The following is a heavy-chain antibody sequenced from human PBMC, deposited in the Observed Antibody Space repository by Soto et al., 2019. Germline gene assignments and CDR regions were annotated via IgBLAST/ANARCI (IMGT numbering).Heavy chain of an antibody. V-gene: IGHV3-53*01. CDR2: IFGGGRM. J-gene: IGHJ3*01. Sequence: EAQVVESGGGLVQPGGSLRLSCATSGFANYLIWVRQAPGKGLECVSGIFGGGRMYYADSVKGRFITSKDNSNHMVYLQMNSLRAEDTAIYYCARPSGNNERSFDLWGRGTVVAVSS. CDR1: GFANY. D-gene: IGHD1-26*01. CDR3: ARPSGNNERSFDL.